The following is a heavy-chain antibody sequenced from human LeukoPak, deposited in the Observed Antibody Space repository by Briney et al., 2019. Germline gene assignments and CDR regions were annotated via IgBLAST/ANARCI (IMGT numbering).Heavy chain of an antibody. CDR2: INPSGGST. CDR3: ARALPHVRSGYYYYYMDV. V-gene: IGHV1-46*01. CDR1: GYIFTCYY. Sequence: ASVKVSCKASGYIFTCYYIHWVRQAPGQGLEWMGIINPSGGSTGYAQKFQGRVTMTRDTSTSTVYMELNSLRSDDTAVYHCARALPHVRSGYYYYYMDVWGKGTTVTISS. J-gene: IGHJ6*03. D-gene: IGHD6-25*01.